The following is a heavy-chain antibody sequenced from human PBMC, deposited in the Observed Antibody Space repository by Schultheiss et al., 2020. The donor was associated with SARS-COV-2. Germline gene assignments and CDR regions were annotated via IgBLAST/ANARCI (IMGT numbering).Heavy chain of an antibody. CDR2: ISAYNGNT. V-gene: IGHV1-18*04. D-gene: IGHD4-17*01. CDR3: ARDETTVTTWYYYGMDV. CDR1: GYTFTGYY. Sequence: ASVKVSCKASGYTFTGYYMHWVRQAPGQGLEWMGWISAYNGNTNYAQKLQGRVTMTTDTSTSTAYMELSSLRSEDTAVYYCARDETTVTTWYYYGMDVWGQGTTVTVSS. J-gene: IGHJ6*02.